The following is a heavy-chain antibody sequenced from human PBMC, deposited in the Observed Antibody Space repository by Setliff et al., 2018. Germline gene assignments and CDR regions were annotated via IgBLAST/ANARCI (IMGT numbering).Heavy chain of an antibody. CDR3: AKERYFDWFFEN. CDR1: GGSIRSGSFY. J-gene: IGHJ4*02. CDR2: FHASGSP. Sequence: PSETLSLTCTVSGGSIRSGSFYWSWIRQSAEKGLEWIGRFHASGSPNYNPSFKGRVTISLDTSTNQFSLNLNSVTAADTAVYYCAKERYFDWFFENWGQGTLVTVSS. V-gene: IGHV4-61*02. D-gene: IGHD3-9*01.